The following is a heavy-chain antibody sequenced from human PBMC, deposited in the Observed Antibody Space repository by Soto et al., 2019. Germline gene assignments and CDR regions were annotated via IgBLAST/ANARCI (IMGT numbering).Heavy chain of an antibody. J-gene: IGHJ4*02. CDR1: GGSISSYY. CDR2: IYYSGST. CDR3: ARSGSGSSLVRIDY. V-gene: IGHV4-59*01. D-gene: IGHD6-6*01. Sequence: KTSETLSLTCTVSGGSISSYYWSWIRQPPGKGLEWIGYIYYSGSTNYNPSLKSRVTISVDTSKNQFSLKLSSLTAADTAVYYCARSGSGSSLVRIDYWAQGTLVTVSS.